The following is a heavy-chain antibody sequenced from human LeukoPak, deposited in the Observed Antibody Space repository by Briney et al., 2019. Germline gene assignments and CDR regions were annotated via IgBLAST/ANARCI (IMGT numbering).Heavy chain of an antibody. D-gene: IGHD3-9*01. J-gene: IGHJ4*02. Sequence: PGGSLRLSCAASEFTFSSYAMHWVRQAPDKGLEWVALISYDGRNKDYAGSVKGRFTISRDNPKNSLYLQMNSLRGEDTAVYYCARGMDYDILAGPPDYWGQGTLVTVSS. CDR1: EFTFSSYA. V-gene: IGHV3-30*04. CDR2: ISYDGRNK. CDR3: ARGMDYDILAGPPDY.